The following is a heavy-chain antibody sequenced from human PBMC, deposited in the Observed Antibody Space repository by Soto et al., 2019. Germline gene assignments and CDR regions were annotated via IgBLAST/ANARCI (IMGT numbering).Heavy chain of an antibody. Sequence: QVQLVESGGGVVQPGRSLRLSCAASGFTFSSYGMHWVRQAPGKGLEWVAVIWYDGSNKYYADSVKGRFTISRDNSKNTLYLQMNSLRAEDTAVYYCARGLFVSDSSSWYPCYGMDVWGQGTTVTVSS. J-gene: IGHJ6*02. CDR2: IWYDGSNK. CDR1: GFTFSSYG. D-gene: IGHD6-13*01. V-gene: IGHV3-33*01. CDR3: ARGLFVSDSSSWYPCYGMDV.